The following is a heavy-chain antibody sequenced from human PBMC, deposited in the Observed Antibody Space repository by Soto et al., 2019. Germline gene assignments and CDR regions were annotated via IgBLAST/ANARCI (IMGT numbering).Heavy chain of an antibody. V-gene: IGHV1-2*02. CDR3: ASDQDYGAYRTYWYHGL. CDR1: GYAFTGYY. CDR2: INPNSGGT. J-gene: IGHJ2*01. Sequence: RASVKVSCKASGYAFTGYYMHWVRQAPGQGLEWMGWINPNSGGTNYAQKFQGRVTMTRDTSISTAYMELSRLRSDDTAVYYCASDQDYGAYRTYWYHGLWRRRTLVTVSS. D-gene: IGHD4-17*01.